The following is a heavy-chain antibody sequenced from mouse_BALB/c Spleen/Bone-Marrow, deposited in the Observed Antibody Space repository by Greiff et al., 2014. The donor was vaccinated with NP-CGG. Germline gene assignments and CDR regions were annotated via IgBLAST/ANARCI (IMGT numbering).Heavy chain of an antibody. J-gene: IGHJ3*01. CDR2: IDPENGNT. CDR3: ARWDSSGYVGFAY. V-gene: IGHV14-1*02. Sequence: EVQLVESGAELVRPGALVKLSRKASGFNIKDYYMHWVKQRPEQGLEWIGWIDPENGNTIYDPKFQGKASITPDTSSNTAYLQLSSLTSEDTAVYYCARWDSSGYVGFAYWGQGTLVTVSA. CDR1: GFNIKDYY. D-gene: IGHD3-2*01.